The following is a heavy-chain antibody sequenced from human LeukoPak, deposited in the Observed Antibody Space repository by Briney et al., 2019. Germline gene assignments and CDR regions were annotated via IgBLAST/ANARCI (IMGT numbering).Heavy chain of an antibody. J-gene: IGHJ4*02. D-gene: IGHD1-26*01. CDR1: GGTFSSYA. Sequence: SVKVSRKASGGTFSSYAISWVRQASGQGLEWMGGIIPIFGTANYAQKFQGRVTITADESTSTAYMELSSLRSEDTAVYYCARDRGGSYGFSDYWGQGTLVTVSS. CDR3: ARDRGGSYGFSDY. V-gene: IGHV1-69*13. CDR2: IIPIFGTA.